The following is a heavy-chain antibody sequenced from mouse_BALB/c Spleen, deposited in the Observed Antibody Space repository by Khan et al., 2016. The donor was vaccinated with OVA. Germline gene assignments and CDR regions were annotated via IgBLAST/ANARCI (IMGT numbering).Heavy chain of an antibody. CDR3: ARGGYSVFAY. J-gene: IGHJ3*01. CDR1: GYTFTDYI. CDR2: IFPGSGTT. V-gene: IGHV1-77*01. Sequence: QVRLQQSVPELVNPGASLKVSCKASGYTFTDYIIGWVKQSTRQGLEWIGDIFPGSGTTYYNEKFKDKATLTADKSSNTAYMQLSSLTSEDSAVYFCARGGYSVFAYWGQGTLVTVAA. D-gene: IGHD1-1*01.